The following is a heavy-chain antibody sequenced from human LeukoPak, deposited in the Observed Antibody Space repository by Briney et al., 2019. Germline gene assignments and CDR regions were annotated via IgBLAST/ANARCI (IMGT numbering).Heavy chain of an antibody. CDR1: GYTFTGYY. CDR3: ARDRGITVPRRFDP. D-gene: IGHD3-3*01. CDR2: INPNSGGT. J-gene: IGHJ5*02. Sequence: ASVKVSCKASGYTFTGYYMHWVRQVPGQGLEWMGWINPNSGGTNYAQKFQGRVTMTRDTSISTAYMELSRLRSDDTAVYYCARDRGITVPRRFDPWGQGTLVTVSS. V-gene: IGHV1-2*02.